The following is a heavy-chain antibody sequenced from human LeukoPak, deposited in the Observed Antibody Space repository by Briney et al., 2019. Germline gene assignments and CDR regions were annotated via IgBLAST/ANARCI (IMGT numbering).Heavy chain of an antibody. Sequence: ASVKVSCKASGGTFSSYAISWVRQAPGQGLEWMGGIIPIFGTTNYAQKFQDRVTITADKSTSTAYMELSSLRSEDTAVYYCVRTYYYDNNGPNWFDPWGQGTLVTVSS. CDR2: IIPIFGTT. J-gene: IGHJ5*02. V-gene: IGHV1-69*06. CDR1: GGTFSSYA. D-gene: IGHD3-22*01. CDR3: VRTYYYDNNGPNWFDP.